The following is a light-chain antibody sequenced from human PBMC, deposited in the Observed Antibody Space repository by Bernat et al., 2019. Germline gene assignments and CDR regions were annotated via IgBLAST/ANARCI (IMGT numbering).Light chain of an antibody. CDR2: AAS. Sequence: DIQMTQSPSSLSASVGDRVTLTCRASQIISKYVNWYQQKPGKSPKLLIYAASTLQRGVPSRFSGSGSGTDFTLTITSLQPEDFAAYFCQQTYSIPRTFGQGTNLEMK. CDR1: QIISKY. CDR3: QQTYSIPRT. J-gene: IGKJ1*01. V-gene: IGKV1-39*01.